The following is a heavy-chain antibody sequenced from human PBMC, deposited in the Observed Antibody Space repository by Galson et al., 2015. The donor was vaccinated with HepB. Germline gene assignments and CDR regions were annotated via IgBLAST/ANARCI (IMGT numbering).Heavy chain of an antibody. CDR3: GRLQRITIFESWLDS. V-gene: IGHV5-51*03. Sequence: QSGAEVKKPGESLKISCKTSGYNFNNYWIGWVRQMPGKGLEWMGIIYPRDSDTKYSQSLEGQVTISADNSITTTYLQWSSLRASDTAMYYCGRLQRITIFESWLDSWGQGTLVTVSS. CDR1: GYNFNNYW. CDR2: IYPRDSDT. J-gene: IGHJ5*01. D-gene: IGHD3-3*01.